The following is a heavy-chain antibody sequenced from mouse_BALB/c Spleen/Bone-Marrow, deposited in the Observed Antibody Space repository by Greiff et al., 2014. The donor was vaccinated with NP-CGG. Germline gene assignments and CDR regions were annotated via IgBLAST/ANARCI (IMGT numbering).Heavy chain of an antibody. J-gene: IGHJ4*01. CDR3: AKYGGLRYAMDY. D-gene: IGHD2-4*01. CDR1: GFNIKDTY. Sequence: EVQLQQSGAELVKPGASVKLSCTASGFNIKDTYMHWVKQRPEQGLEWIGRIDPANGNTKYDPKFQGKATITADTSSNTAYLQLSSLTSEDTAVYYCAKYGGLRYAMDYWGQGTSATVSS. CDR2: IDPANGNT. V-gene: IGHV14-3*02.